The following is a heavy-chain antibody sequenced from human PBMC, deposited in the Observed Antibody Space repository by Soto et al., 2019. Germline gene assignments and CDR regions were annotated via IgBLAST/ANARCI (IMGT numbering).Heavy chain of an antibody. CDR1: DDSINSDKYY. CDR3: ATSYGNAWYTY. V-gene: IGHV4-39*06. D-gene: IGHD6-13*01. CDR2: IYYRGNA. Sequence: PSETLSLTCSVSDDSINSDKYYWGWIRQSPGKGLEWIGSIYYRGNAYYNPSLQSRLALSLDTSRSQFTLKLTSVTAADTAVYYCATSYGNAWYTYWGQGTQVTVSS. J-gene: IGHJ4*02.